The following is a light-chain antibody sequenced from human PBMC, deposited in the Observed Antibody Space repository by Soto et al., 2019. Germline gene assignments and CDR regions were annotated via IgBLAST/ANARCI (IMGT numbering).Light chain of an antibody. Sequence: QSALTQPASVSGSTGQSITISCTGTSSDVGGYPYVSWYQQHPGKAPKLIIYDVSNRPSGVSNRFSGSKSGNTASLTISGLQAEDGADYYCSSYTSSSTVVFGGGTKLTVL. V-gene: IGLV2-14*01. CDR1: SSDVGGYPY. J-gene: IGLJ2*01. CDR2: DVS. CDR3: SSYTSSSTVV.